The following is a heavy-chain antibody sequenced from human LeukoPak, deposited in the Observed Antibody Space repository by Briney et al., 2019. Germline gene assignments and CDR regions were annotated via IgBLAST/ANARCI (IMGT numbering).Heavy chain of an antibody. CDR2: IYTNGST. CDR3: ARVSYTSGAHHYYYYMDV. CDR1: GGSISSYY. V-gene: IGHV4-4*07. J-gene: IGHJ6*03. D-gene: IGHD6-19*01. Sequence: PSETLSLTCTVSGGSISSYYLSWIRQPAGKGLEWIGRIYTNGSTNYNPSLKSRVTISIDKSNNQFSLNLSSVTAADTAVYYCARVSYTSGAHHYYYYMDVWGKGTTVTVSS.